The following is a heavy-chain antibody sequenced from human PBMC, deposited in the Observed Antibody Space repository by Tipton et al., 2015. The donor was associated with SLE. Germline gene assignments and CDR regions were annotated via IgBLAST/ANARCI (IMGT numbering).Heavy chain of an antibody. J-gene: IGHJ4*02. CDR2: ITSSGSNI. Sequence: SLRLSCAASGFTFSSYEMNWVRQAPGKGLEWVAYITSSGSNIYYADSVKGRFTISRDNAKNSLYLQMSILRAEDTAVYYCARAYCTGGVCYGRPYFDYWGQGALVTVSS. CDR3: ARAYCTGGVCYGRPYFDY. V-gene: IGHV3-48*03. CDR1: GFTFSSYE. D-gene: IGHD2-8*02.